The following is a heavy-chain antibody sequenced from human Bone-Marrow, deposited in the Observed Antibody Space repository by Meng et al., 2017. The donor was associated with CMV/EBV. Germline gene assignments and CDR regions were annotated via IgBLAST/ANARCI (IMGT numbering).Heavy chain of an antibody. CDR3: ARDSRHCTSASCYSWYFDL. CDR1: VYTFTGYY. J-gene: IGHJ2*01. Sequence: QVQVVQSGAEVTKPGASVKFSCKASVYTFTGYYMHWVRQAPGQGLEWMGRINPNSGATEYAQNFQGRVTMTRDTSISTAYMELSRLRSDDTAVYYCARDSRHCTSASCYSWYFDLWGRGTLVTVSS. V-gene: IGHV1-2*06. D-gene: IGHD2-2*02. CDR2: INPNSGAT.